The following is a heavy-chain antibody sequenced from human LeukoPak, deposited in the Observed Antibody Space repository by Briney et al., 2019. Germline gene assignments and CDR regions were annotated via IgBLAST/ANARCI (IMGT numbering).Heavy chain of an antibody. J-gene: IGHJ4*02. Sequence: PGGSLRLSCAASGFTFNSYAMSWVRQAPGKGLEWVSAISGSGGSTYYADSVKGRFTISRDNSKNTLYLQMNSLRAEDTAVYYCAEERKWELRVCDYWGQGTLVTVSS. CDR2: ISGSGGST. CDR3: AEERKWELRVCDY. CDR1: GFTFNSYA. V-gene: IGHV3-23*01. D-gene: IGHD1-26*01.